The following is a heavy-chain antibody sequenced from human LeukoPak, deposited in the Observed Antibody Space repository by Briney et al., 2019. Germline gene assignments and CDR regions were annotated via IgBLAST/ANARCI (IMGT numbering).Heavy chain of an antibody. D-gene: IGHD4-17*01. CDR2: IHYSEST. CDR3: ARDVYGDPFDY. Sequence: PSETLSLTCTVSGGSISTYYWSWIRQPPGKGVEWIGYIHYSESTIYNPSLKSRVTTSVDTSKNQFSLKLTSVTAADTAVYYCARDVYGDPFDYWGQGTLVTVSS. J-gene: IGHJ4*02. CDR1: GGSISTYY. V-gene: IGHV4-59*01.